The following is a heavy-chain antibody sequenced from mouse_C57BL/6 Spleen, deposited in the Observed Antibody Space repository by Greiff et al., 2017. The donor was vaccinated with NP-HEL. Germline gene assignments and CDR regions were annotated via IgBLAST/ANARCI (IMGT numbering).Heavy chain of an antibody. CDR1: GYTFTSYW. CDR3: AIYYGSSLYYYAMDY. D-gene: IGHD1-1*01. J-gene: IGHJ4*01. Sequence: VQLQQSGTELVKPGASVKLSCKASGYTFTSYWMHWVKQRPGQGLEWIGNINPSNGGTNYNEKFKSKATLTVDKSSSTAYMQLSSLTSEDSAVYYCAIYYGSSLYYYAMDYWGQGTSVTVSS. V-gene: IGHV1-53*01. CDR2: INPSNGGT.